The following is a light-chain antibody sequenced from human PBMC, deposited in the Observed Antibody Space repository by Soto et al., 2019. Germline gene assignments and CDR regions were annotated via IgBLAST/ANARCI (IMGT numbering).Light chain of an antibody. CDR1: SSDVGGYNY. CDR2: EVS. J-gene: IGLJ2*01. Sequence: QSALTQPPSASGSPGQSVTISCTGTSSDVGGYNYVSWYQQHPGKAPKLMIYEVSKRPSGVPDRFSGSKSGNTASLAVSGLQAEDEADYYCSSYAGSNTFVVFGGETKVTVL. V-gene: IGLV2-8*01. CDR3: SSYAGSNTFVV.